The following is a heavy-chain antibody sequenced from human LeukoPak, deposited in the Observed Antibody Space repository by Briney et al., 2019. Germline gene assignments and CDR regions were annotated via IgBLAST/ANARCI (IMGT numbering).Heavy chain of an antibody. D-gene: IGHD6-19*01. Sequence: GASVKVSCKASGYTFTGYYMHWVRQAPGQGLEWMGWINPNSGGTNYAQKFQGRVTMTRDTSISTAYMELSRLRSDDTAVYYCARGADSRGPSYYYYHMDVWGKGTTVTVSS. CDR2: INPNSGGT. J-gene: IGHJ6*03. CDR1: GYTFTGYY. V-gene: IGHV1-2*02. CDR3: ARGADSRGPSYYYYHMDV.